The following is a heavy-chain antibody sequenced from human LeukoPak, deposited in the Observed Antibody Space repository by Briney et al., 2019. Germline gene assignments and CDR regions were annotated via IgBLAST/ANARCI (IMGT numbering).Heavy chain of an antibody. CDR3: ARDSGSGNNDY. CDR1: GETFTSYA. CDR2: ISAGNGNT. V-gene: IGHV1-3*01. D-gene: IGHD1-26*01. Sequence: ASLKVSCMASGETFTSYAMHWVRQAPGQRLEWMGWISAGNGNTKYSQNFQGRVTFISNTSATTAFMELSSLRSEDAAVYYCARDSGSGNNDYWGQGTLVTVSS. J-gene: IGHJ4*02.